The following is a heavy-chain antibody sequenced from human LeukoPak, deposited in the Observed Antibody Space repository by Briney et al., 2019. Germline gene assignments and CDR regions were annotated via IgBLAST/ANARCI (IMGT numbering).Heavy chain of an antibody. J-gene: IGHJ6*03. D-gene: IGHD3-16*01. CDR2: ISSSSSYI. V-gene: IGHV3-21*01. CDR1: GFTFSSYG. Sequence: GGSLRLSCAASGFTFSSYGMHWVRQAPGKGLEWVSSISSSSSYIYYADSVKGRFTISRDNAKNSLYLQMNSLRAEDTAVYYCEMGDPWYYYYYYMDVWGKGTTVTVSS. CDR3: EMGDPWYYYYYYMDV.